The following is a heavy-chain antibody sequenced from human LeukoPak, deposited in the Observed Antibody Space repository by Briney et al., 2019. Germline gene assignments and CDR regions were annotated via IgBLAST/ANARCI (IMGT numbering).Heavy chain of an antibody. V-gene: IGHV3-48*04. D-gene: IGHD2-2*01. CDR3: ARDTRGESDY. Sequence: GGSLRLSCAASGFTFSSYSMNWVRQAPGKGLEWVSYISSSSSTTYYADSVKGRFTISRDNAKSSLYLQMNSLRAEDTAVYYCARDTRGESDYWGQGTLVTVSS. CDR1: GFTFSSYS. CDR2: ISSSSSTT. J-gene: IGHJ4*02.